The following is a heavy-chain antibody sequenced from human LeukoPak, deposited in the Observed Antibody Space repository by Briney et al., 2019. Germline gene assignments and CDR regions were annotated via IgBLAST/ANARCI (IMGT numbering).Heavy chain of an antibody. CDR1: GGTFSSYA. J-gene: IGHJ4*02. D-gene: IGHD5-12*01. V-gene: IGHV1-69*05. CDR2: IIPIFGTA. CDR3: ARDTLDSGYVIV. Sequence: SVKVSCKASGGTFSSYAISWVRQTPGQGLEWMGGIIPIFGTANYAQKFQGRVTITTDESTSTAYMELSSLRSEDTAVYYCARDTLDSGYVIVWGQGTLVTVSS.